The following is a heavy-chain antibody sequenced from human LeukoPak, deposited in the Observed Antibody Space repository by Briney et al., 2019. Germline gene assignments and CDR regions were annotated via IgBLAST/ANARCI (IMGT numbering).Heavy chain of an antibody. V-gene: IGHV3-48*04. CDR3: ARGFQETATITGFNY. J-gene: IGHJ4*02. D-gene: IGHD5-24*01. Sequence: GGSLRLSCAASGFSFSSYGMHWVRQAPGKGLEWVSYISSSGSTIYYADSVKGRFTISRDNAKNSLYLQMNSLRAEDTAVYYCARGFQETATITGFNYWGQGILVTVSS. CDR2: ISSSGSTI. CDR1: GFSFSSYG.